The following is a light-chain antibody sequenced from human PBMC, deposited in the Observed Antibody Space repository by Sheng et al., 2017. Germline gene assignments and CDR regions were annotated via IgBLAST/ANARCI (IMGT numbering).Light chain of an antibody. CDR1: QDISNF. J-gene: IGKJ1*01. V-gene: IGKV1-17*03. CDR3: LQHKTYPRT. Sequence: DIQMTQSPSAMSASVGDRVTITCRASQDISNFLAWFQQKPGKAPKRLIYGASDLQSGVPSRFSGSGSGTEFSLTISSLEPEDFATYYCLQHKTYPRTFGQGTKVEI. CDR2: GAS.